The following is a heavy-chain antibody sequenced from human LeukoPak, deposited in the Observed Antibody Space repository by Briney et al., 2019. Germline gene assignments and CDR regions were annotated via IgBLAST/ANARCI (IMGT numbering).Heavy chain of an antibody. CDR3: ATKGGYSYGYVED. D-gene: IGHD5-18*01. J-gene: IGHJ4*02. CDR2: IKQDGSEK. V-gene: IGHV3-7*01. CDR1: GFTFSSYW. Sequence: GGSLRLSCAASGFTFSSYWMSWVRQAPGRGLEWVANIKQDGSEKYYVDSVKGRFTISRDNAKNSLYLQMNSLRAEDTAVYYCATKGGYSYGYVEDWGQGTLVTVSS.